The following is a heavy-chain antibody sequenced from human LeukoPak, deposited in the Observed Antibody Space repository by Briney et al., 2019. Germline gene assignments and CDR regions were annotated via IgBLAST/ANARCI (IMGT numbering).Heavy chain of an antibody. CDR3: ARFQRKITLFGVVIIRIPRLDAFDI. CDR1: GGSISSYY. V-gene: IGHV4-59*12. J-gene: IGHJ3*02. CDR2: IYYSGST. D-gene: IGHD3-3*01. Sequence: SETLSLTCTVSGGSISSYYWSWIRQPPGKGLDWIGYIYYSGSTNYNPSLKSRVTISVDTSKNQFSLKLSSVTAADTAVYYCARFQRKITLFGVVIIRIPRLDAFDIWGQGTMVTVSS.